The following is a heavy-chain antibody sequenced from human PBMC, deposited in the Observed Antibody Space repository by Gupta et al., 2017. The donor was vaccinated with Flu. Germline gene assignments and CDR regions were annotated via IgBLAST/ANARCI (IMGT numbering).Heavy chain of an antibody. J-gene: IGHJ4*02. V-gene: IGHV3-7*01. D-gene: IGHD3-22*01. Sequence: EEQLIESGGGLVQPGGSLRLSCVVSGLTFTDYWMTWIRQAPGKGLEWVAHIKQDGGEKYYVDSVKGRFTISRDNTKNSLFLQMNGLRVDDTAIYYCASARSPHSGFIDYFQYWGQGALVTVSS. CDR2: IKQDGGEK. CDR3: ASARSPHSGFIDYFQY. CDR1: GLTFTDYW.